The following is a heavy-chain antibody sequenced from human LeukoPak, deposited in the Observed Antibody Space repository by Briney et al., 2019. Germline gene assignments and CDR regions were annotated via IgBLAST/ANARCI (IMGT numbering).Heavy chain of an antibody. CDR3: TKGGGSMVRGLLTATYYLDY. V-gene: IGHV3-30*18. CDR1: GFTFSSYG. Sequence: GGSLRLSCAASGFTFSSYGMHWVRQAPGKGLEWVAVISYDGSNKYYADSVKGRFTISRDNSKNTLYLQMNSLRDEDTAVYYCTKGGGSMVRGLLTATYYLDYWGQGTVVTVSS. CDR2: ISYDGSNK. J-gene: IGHJ4*02. D-gene: IGHD3-10*01.